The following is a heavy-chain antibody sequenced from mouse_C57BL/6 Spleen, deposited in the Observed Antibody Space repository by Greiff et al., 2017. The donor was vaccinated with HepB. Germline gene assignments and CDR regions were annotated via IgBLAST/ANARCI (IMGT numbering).Heavy chain of an antibody. D-gene: IGHD1-1*01. CDR1: GFTFSSYA. CDR3: ASFTTYFDY. CDR2: ISDGGSYT. J-gene: IGHJ2*01. V-gene: IGHV5-4*01. Sequence: EVQLVESGGGLVKPGGSLKLSCAASGFTFSSYAMSWVRQTPEKRLEWVATISDGGSYTYYPDNVKGRFTISRDNAKNNLYLQMSHLKSEDTAMYYCASFTTYFDYWGQVTTLTVSS.